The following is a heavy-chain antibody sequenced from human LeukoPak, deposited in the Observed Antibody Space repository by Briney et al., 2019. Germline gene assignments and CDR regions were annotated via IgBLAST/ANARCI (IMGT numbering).Heavy chain of an antibody. Sequence: ASVKVSCKASGYTFTSYGISWVRQAPGQELEWMGWISAYNGNTNYAQKLQGRVTMTTDTSTSTAYMELRSLRSDDTAVYYCARDPGGLPRGPEIDYWGQGTLVTVSS. CDR3: ARDPGGLPRGPEIDY. CDR2: ISAYNGNT. J-gene: IGHJ4*02. V-gene: IGHV1-18*01. D-gene: IGHD3-10*01. CDR1: GYTFTSYG.